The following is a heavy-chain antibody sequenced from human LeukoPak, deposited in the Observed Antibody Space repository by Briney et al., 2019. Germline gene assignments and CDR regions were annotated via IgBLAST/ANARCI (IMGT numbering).Heavy chain of an antibody. V-gene: IGHV3-9*01. CDR1: GFTFSDYI. CDR3: AKGLSMVRGLDY. J-gene: IGHJ4*02. D-gene: IGHD3-10*01. Sequence: GGSLRLSCLGSGFTFSDYIMDWVRQAPGKGLEWVSGISWNSGSIAYADSVKGRFTISRDNAKNSLYLQMDSLRAEDTALYYCAKGLSMVRGLDYWGQGTLVTVSS. CDR2: ISWNSGSI.